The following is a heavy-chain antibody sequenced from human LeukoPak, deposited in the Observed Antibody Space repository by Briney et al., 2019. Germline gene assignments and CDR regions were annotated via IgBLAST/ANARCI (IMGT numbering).Heavy chain of an antibody. CDR1: GFTFRSYG. V-gene: IGHV3-33*08. CDR2: IWYDGSNK. J-gene: IGHJ6*02. Sequence: GGSLRLSCAASGFTFRSYGMHWVRQAPGKGLEWVAVIWYDGSNKYYADSVKGRFTISRDNSKNTLYLQMNSLRVEDTAVYYCATLLGGDGMDVWGQGTTVIVPS. CDR3: ATLLGGDGMDV. D-gene: IGHD3-16*01.